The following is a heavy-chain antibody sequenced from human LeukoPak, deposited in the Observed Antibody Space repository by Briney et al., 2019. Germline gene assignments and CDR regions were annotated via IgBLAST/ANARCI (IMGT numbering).Heavy chain of an antibody. CDR2: IKQDGSEK. J-gene: IGHJ5*02. V-gene: IGHV3-7*01. D-gene: IGHD1-14*01. Sequence: GGSLRLSCAASEFSVGSNYMTWVRQAPGKGLEWVANIKQDGSEKYYVDSVKGRFTISRDNAKNSLYLQMNSLRAEDTAVYYCARDVTVPNWFDPWGQGTLVTVSS. CDR3: ARDVTVPNWFDP. CDR1: EFSVGSNY.